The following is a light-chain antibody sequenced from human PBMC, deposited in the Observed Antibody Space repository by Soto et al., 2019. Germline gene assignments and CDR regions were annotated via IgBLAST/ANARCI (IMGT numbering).Light chain of an antibody. CDR2: GNI. Sequence: QSVLTQPPSVYGAPGQRVTISCTGSSSNIGAGYDVHWYQQLPGTAPKLLIYGNINRPSGVPDRFSGSKSGTSASLAIPGLQAEDEADYYCQSYDSSLSGWVFGGGTKLTVL. CDR1: SSNIGAGYD. V-gene: IGLV1-40*01. J-gene: IGLJ3*02. CDR3: QSYDSSLSGWV.